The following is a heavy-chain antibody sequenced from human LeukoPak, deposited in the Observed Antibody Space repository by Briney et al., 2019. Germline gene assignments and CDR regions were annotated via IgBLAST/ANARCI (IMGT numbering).Heavy chain of an antibody. CDR3: ARDRVLGDTIGYYYGMDV. CDR2: IIPIFGTA. J-gene: IGHJ6*04. CDR1: GGTFSSYA. D-gene: IGHD3-10*01. V-gene: IGHV1-69*01. Sequence: ASVKVSCKASGGTFSSYAISWVRQAPGQGLEWMGGIIPIFGTANCAQKFQGRVTITADESTSTAYMELSSLRSEDTAVYYCARDRVLGDTIGYYYGMDVWGKGTTVTVSS.